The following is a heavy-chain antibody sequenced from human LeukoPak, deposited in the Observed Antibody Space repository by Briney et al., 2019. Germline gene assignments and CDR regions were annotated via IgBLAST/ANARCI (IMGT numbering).Heavy chain of an antibody. J-gene: IGHJ4*02. CDR2: ISTSGST. CDR1: GGSIRSGSYY. CDR3: ARARTGRSSTWYPFDY. V-gene: IGHV4-61*09. D-gene: IGHD6-13*01. Sequence: SETLSLTCTVSGGSIRSGSYYWSWIRQPAGKGLEWIGHISTSGSTNFNPPLQSRVTMSVDTSKDQFSLKLSSVTAADTAVYYCARARTGRSSTWYPFDYWGQGTLVTVSS.